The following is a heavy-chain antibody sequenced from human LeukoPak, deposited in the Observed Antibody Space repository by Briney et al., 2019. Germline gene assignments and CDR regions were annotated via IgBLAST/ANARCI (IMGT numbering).Heavy chain of an antibody. V-gene: IGHV1-69*06. CDR2: IIPIFGSS. Sequence: GASVKVSCKASGGTFNNYAINWVRQAPGQGLEWMGGIIPIFGSSNYAQKFQGRVTITADKSTSTAYMELSSLRSEDTAVYYCASSNCGGDCYSGREDLDAFDIWGQGTMVTVSS. D-gene: IGHD2-21*02. CDR1: GGTFNNYA. J-gene: IGHJ3*02. CDR3: ASSNCGGDCYSGREDLDAFDI.